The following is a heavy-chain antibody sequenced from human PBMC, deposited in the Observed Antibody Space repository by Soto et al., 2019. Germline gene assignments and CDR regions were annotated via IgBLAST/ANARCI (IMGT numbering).Heavy chain of an antibody. CDR1: GGSFSGYY. Sequence: PSETLSLTCAVYGGSFSGYYWSWIRQPPGKGLEWIGEINHSGSINYNPSLKSRVTISVDTSKNQFSLKLNSVTAADTAVYYCARGPSTMVRGVIKTRAPFDYWGQGTLVTVS. D-gene: IGHD3-10*01. CDR3: ARGPSTMVRGVIKTRAPFDY. CDR2: INHSGSI. J-gene: IGHJ4*02. V-gene: IGHV4-34*01.